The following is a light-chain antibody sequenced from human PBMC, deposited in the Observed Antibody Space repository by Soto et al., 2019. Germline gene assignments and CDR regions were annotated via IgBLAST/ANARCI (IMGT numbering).Light chain of an antibody. CDR3: SSYTGSSTSNYV. CDR1: SSDVGGYNY. V-gene: IGLV2-11*01. CDR2: DVN. J-gene: IGLJ1*01. Sequence: QSALTQPRSVSGSPRQSVTISCTGTSSDVGGYNYVSWYQQHPGKAPKLVIYDVNKRPSGVPDRFSGSKSGYTASLTISGLQTEDEADYYCSSYTGSSTSNYVFETGTKLTVL.